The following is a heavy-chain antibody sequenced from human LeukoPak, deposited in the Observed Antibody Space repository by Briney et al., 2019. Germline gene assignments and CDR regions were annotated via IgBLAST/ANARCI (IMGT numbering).Heavy chain of an antibody. D-gene: IGHD3-10*01. Sequence: GGSLRLSCAASVFTFSSYGMHWVRQAPGKGLEGVAVISYDGSNKDYPDSVKGRFTISRDTSKNTLYLQMNRLRAEDTAVYYCAKQGHYYGSGSSFNGYYFDYWGEGTLVTVSS. CDR1: VFTFSSYG. CDR2: ISYDGSNK. J-gene: IGHJ4*02. CDR3: AKQGHYYGSGSSFNGYYFDY. V-gene: IGHV3-30*18.